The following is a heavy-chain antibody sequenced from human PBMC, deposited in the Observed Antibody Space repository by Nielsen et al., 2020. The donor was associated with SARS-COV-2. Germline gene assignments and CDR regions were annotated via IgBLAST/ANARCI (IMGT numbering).Heavy chain of an antibody. V-gene: IGHV4-31*03. D-gene: IGHD4-11*01. CDR3: TRFRLGIDYSNHNWFDP. J-gene: IGHJ5*02. CDR1: GGSISSGGYY. Sequence: SETLSLTCTVSGGSISSGGYYWSWIRQHPGKGLEWIGYIYYSGSTYYNPSLKSRVTISVDTSKNQFSLKLGSVTAADSAVYYCTRFRLGIDYSNHNWFDPWGQGTLVTVSS. CDR2: IYYSGST.